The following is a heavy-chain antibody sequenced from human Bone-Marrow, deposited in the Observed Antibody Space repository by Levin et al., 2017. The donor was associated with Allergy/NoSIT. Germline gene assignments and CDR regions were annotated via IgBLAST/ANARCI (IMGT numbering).Heavy chain of an antibody. CDR2: LNPNSGNT. J-gene: IGHJ3*02. Sequence: ASVKVSCKATGYSFSRYDINWVRPATGQGPEWMGWLNPNSGNTVLAQKFQGRVTLTRNTSISTAYLELSSLRDDDTALYYCARGLLLYPHAFDIWGQGTVVTVAS. V-gene: IGHV1-8*01. CDR3: ARGLLLYPHAFDI. CDR1: GYSFSRYD. D-gene: IGHD2-2*02.